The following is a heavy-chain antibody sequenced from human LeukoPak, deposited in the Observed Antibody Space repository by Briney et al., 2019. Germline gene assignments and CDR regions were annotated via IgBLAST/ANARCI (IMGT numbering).Heavy chain of an antibody. J-gene: IGHJ4*02. CDR1: GFIFGSYA. Sequence: LGGSLRLSCAGSGFIFGSYAMSWVRQAPGKGLECVANIKQDGSEKHYVDSVKGRFTISRDNGKKSLSLQMNSLRAEDTAVYYCVRDEVGYFDYWGQGTLVTVSS. CDR2: IKQDGSEK. V-gene: IGHV3-7*01. CDR3: VRDEVGYFDY.